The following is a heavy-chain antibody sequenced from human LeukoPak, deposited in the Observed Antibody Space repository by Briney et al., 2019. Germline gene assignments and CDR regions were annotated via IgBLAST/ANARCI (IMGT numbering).Heavy chain of an antibody. D-gene: IGHD3-10*01. CDR3: AKLGTYYYGSGSSDY. CDR2: ISGGATRT. Sequence: GGSLRLSCAASGFIFHTYAMSWVRQAPGKGPVWVSAISGGATRTYYADSVKGRFTISRDNSKNTLYLQMNSLRAEDTAVYYCAKLGTYYYGSGSSDYWGQGTLVTVSS. CDR1: GFIFHTYA. V-gene: IGHV3-23*01. J-gene: IGHJ4*02.